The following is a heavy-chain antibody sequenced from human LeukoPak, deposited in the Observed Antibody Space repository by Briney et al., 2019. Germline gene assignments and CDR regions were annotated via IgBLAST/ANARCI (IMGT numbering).Heavy chain of an antibody. CDR3: ARSSIAARPRGGFDP. J-gene: IGHJ5*02. V-gene: IGHV1-69*05. CDR2: IIPIFGTA. D-gene: IGHD6-6*01. CDR1: GYTLTELS. Sequence: ASVKVSCKVSGYTLTELSMHWVRQAPGQGLEWMGGIIPIFGTANYAQKFQGRVTITTDESTSTAYMELSSLRSEDTAVYYCARSSIAARPRGGFDPWGQGTLVTVSS.